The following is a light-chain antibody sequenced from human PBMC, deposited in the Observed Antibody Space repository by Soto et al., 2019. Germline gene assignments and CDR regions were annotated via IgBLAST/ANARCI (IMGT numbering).Light chain of an antibody. CDR1: QSVLYSSNNKNY. CDR3: QQYYSTPLT. CDR2: WAS. V-gene: IGKV4-1*01. J-gene: IGKJ4*01. Sequence: DIVMTQSPDSLAVSLGERATINCKSSQSVLYSSNNKNYLVWYQQKPGQPPKLLLYWASTRESGVPDRFSGSGSGTDFTLTISGLQAEDLAVYYCQQYYSTPLTFGGGTKVEIK.